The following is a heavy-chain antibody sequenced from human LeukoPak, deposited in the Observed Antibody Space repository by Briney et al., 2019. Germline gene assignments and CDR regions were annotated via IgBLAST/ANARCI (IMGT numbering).Heavy chain of an antibody. V-gene: IGHV3-23*01. J-gene: IGHJ4*02. D-gene: IGHD5-12*01. CDR3: AKLSGYDYYFDY. CDR2: ITGSDDGT. Sequence: PGGSLRLSCAVSGFTLSSAAMTWVRQAPGKGLEWVSTITGSDDGTYYADSVKGRFTISRDYSKNTLNLQMNSLRAEDTAVYYCAKLSGYDYYFDYWGQGTLVTVSS. CDR1: GFTLSSAA.